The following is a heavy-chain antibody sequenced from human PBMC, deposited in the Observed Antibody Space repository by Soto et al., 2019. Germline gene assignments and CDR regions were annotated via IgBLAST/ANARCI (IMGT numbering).Heavy chain of an antibody. CDR1: GFTFSSYA. Sequence: EVLLLESGGGLVQPGGSLRLSCAASGFTFSSYAMSCVRQAPGKGLEWVSGINGGGDSTYFADSVRGRFTISRDNSKNTLFLQMNSLRAEDKAVYYSARGWTFDLWGQGALVTVSS. V-gene: IGHV3-23*01. D-gene: IGHD1-1*01. CDR2: INGGGDST. CDR3: ARGWTFDL. J-gene: IGHJ4*02.